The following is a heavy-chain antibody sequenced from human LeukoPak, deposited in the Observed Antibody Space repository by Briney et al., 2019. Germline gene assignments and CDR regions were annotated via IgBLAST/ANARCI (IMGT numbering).Heavy chain of an antibody. CDR1: AYTFTAYY. V-gene: IGHV1-2*02. CDR2: LDPNNGDT. Sequence: ASVKVSCKASAYTFTAYYLHWVRQDPGQGFQWMGWLDPNNGDTEYAQKFQGRVTMTRDRSISTAYMDLGRLTSDDTAVYYCARRSRNGLDAFDIWGQGTMVTVSS. D-gene: IGHD1-14*01. J-gene: IGHJ3*02. CDR3: ARRSRNGLDAFDI.